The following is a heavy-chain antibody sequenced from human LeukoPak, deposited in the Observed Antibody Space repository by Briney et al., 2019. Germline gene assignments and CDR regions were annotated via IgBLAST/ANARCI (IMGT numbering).Heavy chain of an antibody. CDR3: ARSRQLWSNYYFDY. V-gene: IGHV4-34*01. CDR1: GGSFSGYY. CDR2: INHSGST. J-gene: IGHJ4*02. D-gene: IGHD5-18*01. Sequence: SETLSLTCAVYGGSFSGYYWSWIRQPPGKGLEWIGEINHSGSTNYSPSLKSRVTISVDTSKNQFSLKLSSVTAADTAVYYCARSRQLWSNYYFDYWGQGTLVTVSS.